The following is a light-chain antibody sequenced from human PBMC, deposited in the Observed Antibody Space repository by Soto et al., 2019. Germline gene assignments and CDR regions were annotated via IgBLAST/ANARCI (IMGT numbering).Light chain of an antibody. CDR1: QSLLHSNGYNY. Sequence: DIVMTQSPLSLPVTPGEPASISCRSSQSLLHSNGYNYLDWYLQKPVQSPQLLTYLGSNRASGVPDRFSGSGSGTDFTLKISRVEAEDVEVYYCMEALQTPPGFGQGTKLEIK. V-gene: IGKV2-28*01. J-gene: IGKJ2*03. CDR2: LGS. CDR3: MEALQTPPG.